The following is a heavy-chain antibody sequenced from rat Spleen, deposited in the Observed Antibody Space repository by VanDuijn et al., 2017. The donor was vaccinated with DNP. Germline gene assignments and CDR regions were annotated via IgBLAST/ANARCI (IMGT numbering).Heavy chain of an antibody. CDR2: ISTSGSRT. Sequence: EVQLVESGGGLVQPGRSLKVSCAASGFTFSKYGMAWVRQAPTKGLEWVASISTSGSRTYYPDSVKGRFTVSRDDAKSSLYLEMNSLRSDDTAAYYCARHGDYGGYYFDYWGQGVMVTVSS. J-gene: IGHJ2*01. CDR1: GFTFSKYG. CDR3: ARHGDYGGYYFDY. V-gene: IGHV5S13*01. D-gene: IGHD1-11*01.